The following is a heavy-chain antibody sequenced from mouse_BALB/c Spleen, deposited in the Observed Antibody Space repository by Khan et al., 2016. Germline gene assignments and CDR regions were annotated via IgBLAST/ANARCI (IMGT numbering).Heavy chain of an antibody. CDR1: GFTFSSYT. CDR3: TGNRGITAWLDY. J-gene: IGHJ3*01. CDR2: ITSGGSYA. V-gene: IGHV5-6-4*01. Sequence: EVELVESGAGLVKPGGSLKLSCAASGFTFSSYTMHWVRQTPEKRLEWVATITSGGSYAYYSDSKKGRFTISNDNAKNTLYLQMSMLRYEDTDKYYCTGNRGITAWLDYWGQGTPVTVSA. D-gene: IGHD2-4*01.